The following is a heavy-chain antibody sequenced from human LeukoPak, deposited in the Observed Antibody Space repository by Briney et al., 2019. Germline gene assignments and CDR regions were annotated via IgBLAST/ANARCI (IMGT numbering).Heavy chain of an antibody. CDR2: MYTGGTT. D-gene: IGHD3-16*01. V-gene: IGHV3-53*01. J-gene: IGHJ1*01. CDR3: AKDEATSGGGLAS. Sequence: PGGSLRPSCAASGFSVSGTHMTWVRQAPGKGLEWVSAMYTGGTTYYAASVSGRFTIFRDNAKNTLYLQMNSLRPEDTAVYYCAKDEATSGGGLASWGQGTLVIVSS. CDR1: GFSVSGTH.